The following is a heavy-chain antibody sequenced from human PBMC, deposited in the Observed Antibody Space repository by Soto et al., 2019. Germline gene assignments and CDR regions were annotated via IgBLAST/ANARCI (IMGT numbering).Heavy chain of an antibody. D-gene: IGHD3-10*01. V-gene: IGHV2-70*18. J-gene: IGHJ3*02. Sequence: TLSLTCTVSGGSISSYYWSWIRQPPGKALEWLALIDWDDDKYYSTSLKTRLTISKDTSKNQVVLTMTNMDPVDTATYYCARSQPDLTMVRPDAFDIWGQGTMVTVSS. CDR3: ARSQPDLTMVRPDAFDI. CDR2: IDWDDDK. CDR1: GGSISSYYW.